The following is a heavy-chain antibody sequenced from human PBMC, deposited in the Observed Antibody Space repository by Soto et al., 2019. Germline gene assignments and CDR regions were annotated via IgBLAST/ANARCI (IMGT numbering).Heavy chain of an antibody. J-gene: IGHJ6*03. CDR2: INHSGST. CDR1: GGSFSGYY. Sequence: SETLSLTCAVYGGSFSGYYWSWIRQPPGKGLEWIGEINHSGSTNYNPSLKSRVTISVDTSKNQFSLKLSSVTAADTAVYYCARGRWGTTVTIQYYYMDVWGKGTTVTVSS. CDR3: ARGRWGTTVTIQYYYMDV. D-gene: IGHD4-17*01. V-gene: IGHV4-34*01.